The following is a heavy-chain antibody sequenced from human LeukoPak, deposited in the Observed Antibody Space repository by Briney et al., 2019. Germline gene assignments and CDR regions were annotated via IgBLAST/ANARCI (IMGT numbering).Heavy chain of an antibody. Sequence: GGSLRLSCAASGFTFSSYAMSWVRQAPGKGLEWVSAISGSGGSTYYADSVKGRFTISRDNSKNTLYLQMNSLRAEDTAVYYCAKVGVSDYDILTGYSKYWGQGTLVTVSS. J-gene: IGHJ4*02. CDR3: AKVGVSDYDILTGYSKY. CDR1: GFTFSSYA. CDR2: ISGSGGST. V-gene: IGHV3-23*01. D-gene: IGHD3-9*01.